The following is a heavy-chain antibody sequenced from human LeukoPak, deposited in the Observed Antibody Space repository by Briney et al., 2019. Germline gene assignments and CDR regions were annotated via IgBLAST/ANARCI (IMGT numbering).Heavy chain of an antibody. Sequence: GGSLRLSCAVSGITLSNYGMSWVRQAPGKGLEWVAGIGGSGAGTNYADSVKGRFTISRDNSKNTLYLQMNSLRVEDTAVYFCAKRGVVIRVILVGFHKEAYYYDSWGQGALVTVSS. CDR2: IGGSGAGT. V-gene: IGHV3-23*01. CDR1: GITLSNYG. D-gene: IGHD3-22*01. CDR3: AKRGVVIRVILVGFHKEAYYYDS. J-gene: IGHJ4*02.